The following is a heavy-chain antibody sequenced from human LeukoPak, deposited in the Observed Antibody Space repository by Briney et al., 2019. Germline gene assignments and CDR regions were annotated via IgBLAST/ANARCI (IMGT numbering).Heavy chain of an antibody. Sequence: SETLSLTCTVSGDSISSRNYYWGWIRQPPGKGLEWIGSIYYSGNSYYNPSLKSRVTMFVDTSMNRFSLKLTSVTAADTAVYYCARPDSLVPSTIDYWGQGILVTVSS. J-gene: IGHJ4*02. CDR2: IYYSGNS. CDR1: GDSISSRNYY. V-gene: IGHV4-39*01. CDR3: ARPDSLVPSTIDY. D-gene: IGHD2-2*01.